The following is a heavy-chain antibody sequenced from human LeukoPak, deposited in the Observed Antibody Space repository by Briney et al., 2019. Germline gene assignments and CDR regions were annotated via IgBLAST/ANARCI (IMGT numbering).Heavy chain of an antibody. CDR3: ARGPRIAVAGNFDY. D-gene: IGHD6-19*01. V-gene: IGHV3-11*04. J-gene: IGHJ4*02. Sequence: PGGSLRLSCAASGFTFSDFYMSWVRQPPGKGQEWVSYSGKNGNLVDYADSAKGRFTVSSDNTKNLMFLQMNSLRAEDAAVFYCARGPRIAVAGNFDYWGQGTLVTVSS. CDR2: SGKNGNLV. CDR1: GFTFSDFY.